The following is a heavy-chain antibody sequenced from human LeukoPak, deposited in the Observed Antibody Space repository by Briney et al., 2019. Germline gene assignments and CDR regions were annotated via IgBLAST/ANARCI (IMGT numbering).Heavy chain of an antibody. J-gene: IGHJ3*02. CDR2: IKQDGSEK. V-gene: IGHV3-7*01. Sequence: GGSLRLYCAASGFTFSSYWMSWVRQAPGKGLEWVANIKQDGSEKYYVDSVKGRFTISRDNAKNSLYLQMNSLRAEDTAVYYCARDRVVSRDAFDIWGQGTMVTVSS. CDR3: ARDRVVSRDAFDI. D-gene: IGHD2-15*01. CDR1: GFTFSSYW.